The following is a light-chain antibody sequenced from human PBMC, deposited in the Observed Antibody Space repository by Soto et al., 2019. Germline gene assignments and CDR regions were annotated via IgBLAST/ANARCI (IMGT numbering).Light chain of an antibody. Sequence: IVMTQSPATLSVSPGERATLSCRASHSVRNYLAWYQQRPGQAPRLLIFGASTRATDIPARFSGSGSVTEFTLTISSLQSEDFAVYYCQQYNNWPRTCGQGTKVEIK. CDR3: QQYNNWPRT. V-gene: IGKV3-15*01. CDR2: GAS. CDR1: HSVRNY. J-gene: IGKJ1*01.